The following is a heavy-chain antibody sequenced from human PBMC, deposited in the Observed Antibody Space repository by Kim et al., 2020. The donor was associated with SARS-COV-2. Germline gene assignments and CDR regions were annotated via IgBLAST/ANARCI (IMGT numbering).Heavy chain of an antibody. CDR2: LNGDGSET. CDR3: VAQRGHCFDF. CDR1: GFIFPDYW. D-gene: IGHD3-16*01. Sequence: GGSLRLSCAASGFIFPDYWMSWVRQAPGKGLEWVANLNGDGSETYYGDSLKGRFAISRDNAKNSLLLQMNSLRDEDTAVYYRVAQRGHCFDFWGQGTLVTVSS. J-gene: IGHJ4*02. V-gene: IGHV3-7*03.